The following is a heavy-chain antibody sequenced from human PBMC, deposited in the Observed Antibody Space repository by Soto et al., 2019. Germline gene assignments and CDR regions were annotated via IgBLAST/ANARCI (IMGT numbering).Heavy chain of an antibody. J-gene: IGHJ4*02. Sequence: PGGSLRLSCAASGFTFSSYAMSWVRQAPGKWLEWVSAISGSGGSTYYADSVKGRFTISRDNSKNTLYLQMNSLRAEDTAVYYCAKDLPIYPRYGYGYLFAYWGQGTLVTVSS. CDR1: GFTFSSYA. V-gene: IGHV3-23*01. CDR3: AKDLPIYPRYGYGYLFAY. D-gene: IGHD5-18*01. CDR2: ISGSGGST.